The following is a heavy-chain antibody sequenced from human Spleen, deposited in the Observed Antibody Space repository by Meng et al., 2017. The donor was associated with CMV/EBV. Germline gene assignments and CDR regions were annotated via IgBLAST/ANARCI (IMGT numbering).Heavy chain of an antibody. CDR1: GGSISSSSYY. V-gene: IGHV4-39*07. CDR3: ARDPGITGTTKGPFDY. Sequence: QLQLQESGPGLVKPSXTLXLTCTXSGGSISSSSYYWGWIRQPPGKGLEWIGSIYYSGSTYYNPSLKSRVTISVDTSKNQFSLKLSSVTAADTAVYYCARDPGITGTTKGPFDYWGQGTLVTVSS. J-gene: IGHJ4*02. D-gene: IGHD1-7*01. CDR2: IYYSGST.